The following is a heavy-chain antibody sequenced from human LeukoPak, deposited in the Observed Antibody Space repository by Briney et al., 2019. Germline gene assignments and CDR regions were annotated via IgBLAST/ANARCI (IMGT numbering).Heavy chain of an antibody. CDR3: AKVAMIVVGRPYYFDY. D-gene: IGHD3-22*01. V-gene: IGHV3-23*01. CDR2: ISGSGGST. J-gene: IGHJ4*02. Sequence: GGSLRLSCAASGFTFSSYAMSWVRQAPGKGLEWVSAISGSGGSTYYADSVKGRFTISRDNSKNTLYLQMNSLRAEDTAVYYCAKVAMIVVGRPYYFDYWGQGTLVTVSS. CDR1: GFTFSSYA.